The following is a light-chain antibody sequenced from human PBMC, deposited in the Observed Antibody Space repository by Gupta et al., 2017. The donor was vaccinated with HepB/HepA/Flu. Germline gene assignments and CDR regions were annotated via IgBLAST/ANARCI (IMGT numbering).Light chain of an antibody. CDR1: QSISNSY. CDR2: GSF. J-gene: IGKJ1*01. CDR3: QQYGYSPRT. V-gene: IGKV3-20*01. Sequence: EIVLTQYPVTLSLSPGEKATLSCRASQSISNSYIVWYQQKPGQAPRLLIFGSFVRATGIPDRFSGSGSGTDFTLTINRLEPEDFAVYYCQQYGYSPRTFGRGTKVEIK.